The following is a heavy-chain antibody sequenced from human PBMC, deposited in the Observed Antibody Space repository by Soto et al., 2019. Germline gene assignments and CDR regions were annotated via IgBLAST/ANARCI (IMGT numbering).Heavy chain of an antibody. J-gene: IGHJ5*02. D-gene: IGHD2-2*01. V-gene: IGHV4-59*01. Sequence: SETLSLTCTVSGGSISSYYWSWIRQPPGKGLEWIGYIYYSGSTNYNPSLKSRVTISVDTSKNQFSLKLSSVTAADTAVYYCARSGEPARPNGWFDPWGQGTLVTVSS. CDR1: GGSISSYY. CDR3: ARSGEPARPNGWFDP. CDR2: IYYSGST.